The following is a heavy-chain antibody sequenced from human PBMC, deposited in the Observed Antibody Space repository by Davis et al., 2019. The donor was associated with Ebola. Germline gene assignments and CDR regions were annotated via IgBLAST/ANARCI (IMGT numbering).Heavy chain of an antibody. J-gene: IGHJ6*02. D-gene: IGHD6-13*01. CDR2: IIPIFGTA. CDR3: ASEHPYIQYSSSWYNYYYYGMDV. CDR1: GGTFSSYA. Sequence: SVKVSCKASGGTFSSYAISWVRQAPGQGLEWMGGIIPIFGTANYAQKFQGRVTITADESTSTAYMELSSLRSEDTAVYYCASEHPYIQYSSSWYNYYYYGMDVWGQGTTVTVSS. V-gene: IGHV1-69*13.